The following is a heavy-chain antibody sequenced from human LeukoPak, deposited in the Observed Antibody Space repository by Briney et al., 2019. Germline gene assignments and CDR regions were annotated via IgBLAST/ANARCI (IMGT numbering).Heavy chain of an antibody. CDR3: AKDRSYDTNYYFDY. V-gene: IGHV3-30*18. J-gene: IGHJ4*02. CDR2: ISYDGSNK. CDR1: GFTFSSYG. D-gene: IGHD3-22*01. Sequence: PGGSLRLSCAASGFTFSSYGMHWVRQAPGKGLEWVAVISYDGSNKYYADSVKGRFTISRDNSKNTLYLQMNSLRAEDTAVYYCAKDRSYDTNYYFDYWGQGTLVTVSS.